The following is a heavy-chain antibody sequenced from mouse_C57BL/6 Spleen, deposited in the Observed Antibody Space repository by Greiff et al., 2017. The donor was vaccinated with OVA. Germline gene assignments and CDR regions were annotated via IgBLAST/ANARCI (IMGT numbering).Heavy chain of an antibody. Sequence: EVKLMESGPGLVKPSQSLSLTCSVTGYSITSGYYWNWIRQFPGNKLEWMGYISYDGSNNYNPSLKNRISITRDTSKNQFFLKLNSVTTEDTATYYCARFYDGYSFDYWGQGTTLTVSS. D-gene: IGHD2-3*01. V-gene: IGHV3-6*01. CDR3: ARFYDGYSFDY. CDR1: GYSITSGYY. J-gene: IGHJ2*01. CDR2: ISYDGSN.